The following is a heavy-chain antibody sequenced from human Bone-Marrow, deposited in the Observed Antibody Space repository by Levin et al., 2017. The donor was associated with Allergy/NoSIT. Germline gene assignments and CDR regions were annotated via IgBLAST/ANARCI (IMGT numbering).Heavy chain of an antibody. CDR1: GASVNKYY. J-gene: IGHJ6*02. D-gene: IGHD2-15*01. CDR3: PRGCFPCGSCPHYVYHYGLDV. Sequence: SQTLSLTCTVSGASVNKYYWTWIRQTAGGGLEWLGRIYTSGTTPYNRPLLSRVSMSVDSSTNQFSLRLTSVTAADTAIYYCPRGCFPCGSCPHYVYHYGLDVWGQGTTVTVSS. V-gene: IGHV4-4*07. CDR2: IYTSGTT.